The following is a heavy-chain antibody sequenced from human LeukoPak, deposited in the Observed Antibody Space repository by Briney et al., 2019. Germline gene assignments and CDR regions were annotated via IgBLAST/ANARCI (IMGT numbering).Heavy chain of an antibody. CDR1: GFTFSSYG. Sequence: GRSLRLSCAASGFTFSSYGMHWVRQAPGKGLEWVAVIWYDGSNKYYADSVKGRFTISRDNSKNTLYLQMNSLRAEDTAVYYCARQRGYCSSTSCSYYGMDVWAQGTTLTVSS. J-gene: IGHJ6*02. CDR3: ARQRGYCSSTSCSYYGMDV. V-gene: IGHV3-33*01. D-gene: IGHD2-2*01. CDR2: IWYDGSNK.